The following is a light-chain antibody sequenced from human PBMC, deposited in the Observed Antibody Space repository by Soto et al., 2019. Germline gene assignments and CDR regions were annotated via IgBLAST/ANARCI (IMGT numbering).Light chain of an antibody. CDR1: QSISSW. J-gene: IGKJ1*01. Sequence: DIQMTQSPSTLSASVGDRVTITCRASQSISSWLAWYQQKPGKAPKLLIYKASSLESGVQSRFXXXGXXXXXXXXXXXXXXXXFXTXYXXQYNFYSLTFGQGTKVEIK. V-gene: IGKV1-5*03. CDR3: XQYNFYSLT. CDR2: KAS.